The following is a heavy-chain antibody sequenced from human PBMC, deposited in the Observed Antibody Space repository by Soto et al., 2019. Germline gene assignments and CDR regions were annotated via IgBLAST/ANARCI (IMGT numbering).Heavy chain of an antibody. J-gene: IGHJ4*02. CDR3: ARAQRRDGYNGPGY. V-gene: IGHV3-21*01. CDR2: ISSSSSYI. CDR1: GFTLSSYS. Sequence: GGSLRLSCAASGFTLSSYSMNWVRQAPGKGLEWVSSISSSSSYIYYADSVKGRFTISRDNAKNSLYLQMNSLRAEDTAVYYCARAQRRDGYNGPGYWGQGTLVTVSS. D-gene: IGHD5-12*01.